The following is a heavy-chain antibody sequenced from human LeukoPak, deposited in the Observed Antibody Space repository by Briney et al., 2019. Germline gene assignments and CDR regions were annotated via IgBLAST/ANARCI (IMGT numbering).Heavy chain of an antibody. CDR3: ARVTAWGTCSSTSCYMFWPQPAHSAFEGGSPFDP. D-gene: IGHD2-2*02. V-gene: IGHV1-2*02. Sequence: ASVKVSFKASGYTFTGYYLHWVRQAPGQGLEWMGWINPNSGVTSSAQRFQGRVTMTRDTSISTAYMELSRLRSDDTAVYYCARVTAWGTCSSTSCYMFWPQPAHSAFEGGSPFDPWGQGTLVTVSS. J-gene: IGHJ5*02. CDR1: GYTFTGYY. CDR2: INPNSGVT.